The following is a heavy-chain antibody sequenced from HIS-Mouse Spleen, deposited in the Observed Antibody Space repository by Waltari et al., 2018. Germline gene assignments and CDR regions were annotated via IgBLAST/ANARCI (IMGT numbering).Heavy chain of an antibody. V-gene: IGHV3-7*01. J-gene: IGHJ2*01. Sequence: EVQLVESGGGLVQPGGSLRLSCAASGFTFSSYWMSWVRQAPGKGLGWVGTIKQDGSEKYYVDSVKGRFTISRDNAKNSLSLQMNSLRAEDTAVYYCARVRYWYFDLWGRGTLVTVSS. CDR2: IKQDGSEK. CDR3: ARVRYWYFDL. CDR1: GFTFSSYW.